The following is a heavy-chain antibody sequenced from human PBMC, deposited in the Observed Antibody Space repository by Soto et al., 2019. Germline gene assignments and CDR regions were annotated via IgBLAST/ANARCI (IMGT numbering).Heavy chain of an antibody. D-gene: IGHD6-13*01. V-gene: IGHV1-8*01. CDR3: ARGRWLGSSGWLTHYDYMDV. J-gene: IGHJ6*03. Sequence: QVQLVQSGAEVKKPGASVKVSCKASGYTFTSYDITWVRQATGQGLEWMVWMNPNSGNTGSAQKFQGRVTMTCNTSISTSYMELSSLRAEDTAVYYCARGRWLGSSGWLTHYDYMDVWGKGTTVTVSS. CDR1: GYTFTSYD. CDR2: MNPNSGNT.